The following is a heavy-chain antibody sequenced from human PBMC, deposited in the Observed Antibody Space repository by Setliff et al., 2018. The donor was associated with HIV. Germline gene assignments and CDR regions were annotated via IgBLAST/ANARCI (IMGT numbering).Heavy chain of an antibody. V-gene: IGHV4-34*01. CDR1: GGSLRDYY. Sequence: SETLSLTCVMDGGSLRDYYWSWIRQSPGKGLEWIGESNQSGSGNYNPSLKSRVTISVDTSRNQFSLKLSSVTAADTAVYYCARDKGPNLLDYWGQGTLVTVSS. J-gene: IGHJ4*02. CDR2: SNQSGSG. CDR3: ARDKGPNLLDY. D-gene: IGHD2-8*01.